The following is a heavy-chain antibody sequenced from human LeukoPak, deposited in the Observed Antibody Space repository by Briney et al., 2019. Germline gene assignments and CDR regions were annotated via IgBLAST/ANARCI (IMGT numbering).Heavy chain of an antibody. Sequence: SETLPLTCTVSGGSISSYYWNWIRQPPGQGLEWIGYIYYSGSTNYNPSLKSRVTISVDTSKNQFSLKLSSVTAADTAVYYCARGGWYPESFQHWGQGALVTVSS. CDR2: IYYSGST. CDR1: GGSISSYY. J-gene: IGHJ1*01. V-gene: IGHV4-59*01. CDR3: ARGGWYPESFQH. D-gene: IGHD6-19*01.